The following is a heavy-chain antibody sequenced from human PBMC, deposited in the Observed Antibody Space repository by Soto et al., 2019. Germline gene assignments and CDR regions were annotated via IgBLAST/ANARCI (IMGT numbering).Heavy chain of an antibody. J-gene: IGHJ6*02. CDR3: ARDLSRITMVRGVIITDYGMDV. Sequence: VGSLRLSCADSGFTFSSYWMSWVRQAPGKGLEWVANIKQDGSEKYYVDSVKGRFTISRDNAKNSLYLQMNSLRAEDTAVYYCARDLSRITMVRGVIITDYGMDVWGQGTTVTVSS. CDR2: IKQDGSEK. CDR1: GFTFSSYW. D-gene: IGHD3-10*01. V-gene: IGHV3-7*01.